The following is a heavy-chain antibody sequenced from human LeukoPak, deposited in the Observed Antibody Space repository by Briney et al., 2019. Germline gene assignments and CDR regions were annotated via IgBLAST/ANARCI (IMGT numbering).Heavy chain of an antibody. CDR2: IYPGDSDT. CDR1: GDSFTSYW. D-gene: IGHD6-13*01. V-gene: IGHV5-51*01. CDR3: ARRGVGSGWYEDYYGMDV. Sequence: GESLKISCKGSGDSFTSYWIGWVRQMPGKGLEWMGIIYPGDSDTRYSPSFQGQVTISADKSISTSYLQWSSLKASYTATYCCARRGVGSGWYEDYYGMDVWGQGTTVTVSS. J-gene: IGHJ6*02.